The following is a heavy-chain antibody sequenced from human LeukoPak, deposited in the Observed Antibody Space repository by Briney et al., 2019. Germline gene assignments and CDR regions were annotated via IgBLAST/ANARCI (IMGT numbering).Heavy chain of an antibody. V-gene: IGHV1-8*01. CDR3: ARRELFGDYFDS. Sequence: ASVKVSCKTSGHTFNSYDINWVRQTTGQGLEWMGWMNPHSGNTDYAQKLQGRVTITRNTSISTVYMELTSLRDEYTAVYYCARRELFGDYFDSWGQGTLVTVSS. CDR2: MNPHSGNT. J-gene: IGHJ4*02. CDR1: GHTFNSYD. D-gene: IGHD3-10*01.